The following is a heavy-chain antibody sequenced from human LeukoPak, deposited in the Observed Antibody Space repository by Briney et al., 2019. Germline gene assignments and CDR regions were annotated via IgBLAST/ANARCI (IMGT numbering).Heavy chain of an antibody. J-gene: IGHJ5*02. CDR3: ASSRYYYGAGSTNWFDP. CDR2: IYSGST. CDR1: GGSITSDVYY. V-gene: IGHV4-31*03. Sequence: SETLSLTCTVSGGSITSDVYYWSWIRQHPGKGLEWIGYIYSGSTSYNPSLKSRVTISVDTSKNQFSLSLTSVTAADTAVYYCASSRYYYGAGSTNWFDPWGQGTLVTVSS. D-gene: IGHD3-10*01.